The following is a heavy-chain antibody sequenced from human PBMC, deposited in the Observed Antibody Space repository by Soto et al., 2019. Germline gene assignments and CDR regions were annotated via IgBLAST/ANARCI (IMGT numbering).Heavy chain of an antibody. Sequence: PGGSLRLSCATSGLNFNGYTMSWVRQAPGQGLEWVSGIGETGGSTYYADSVKGRFTISRDNSKNTLYLQMNSLRAEDTAVYYCARFTSDAFDIWGQGTMVTVSS. V-gene: IGHV3-23*01. CDR2: IGETGGST. CDR3: ARFTSDAFDI. D-gene: IGHD3-10*01. J-gene: IGHJ3*02. CDR1: GLNFNGYT.